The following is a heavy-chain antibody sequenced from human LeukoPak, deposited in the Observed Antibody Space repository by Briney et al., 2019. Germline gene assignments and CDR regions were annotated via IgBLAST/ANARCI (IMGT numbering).Heavy chain of an antibody. D-gene: IGHD3-9*01. J-gene: IGHJ6*02. CDR1: GYTFTSYG. CDR3: AREAREGYFDWLPSPVYYYYYGMDV. V-gene: IGHV1-18*01. Sequence: GASVKVSCKASGYTFTSYGISWVRQAPGQGLEWMGWISAYNGNTNYAQKLQGRVTMTTDTSTSTAYMELRSLRSDDTAVYYCAREAREGYFDWLPSPVYYYYYGMDVWGQGTTVTVSS. CDR2: ISAYNGNT.